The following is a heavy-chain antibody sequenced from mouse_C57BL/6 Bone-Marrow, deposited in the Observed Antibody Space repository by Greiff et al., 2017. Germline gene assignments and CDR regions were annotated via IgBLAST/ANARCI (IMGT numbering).Heavy chain of an antibody. CDR3: ARGGDYYGSSYEAWFAY. Sequence: VKLQQSGPELVKPGASVKISCKASGYTFTDYYINWVKQRPGQGLEWIGWIFPGSGSTYYNEKFKGKATLTVDKSSSTAYMLLSSLTSEDSAVYFCARGGDYYGSSYEAWFAYWGQGTLVTVSA. V-gene: IGHV1-75*01. J-gene: IGHJ3*01. D-gene: IGHD1-1*01. CDR2: IFPGSGST. CDR1: GYTFTDYY.